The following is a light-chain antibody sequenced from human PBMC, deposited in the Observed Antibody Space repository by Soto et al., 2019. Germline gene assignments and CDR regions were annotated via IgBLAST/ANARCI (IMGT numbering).Light chain of an antibody. V-gene: IGKV1-6*01. J-gene: IGKJ4*01. CDR2: AAS. CDR3: LQDFAYPLT. CDR1: QGVGND. Sequence: AIQMTQSPSSLSASVGDRVTITCRASQGVGNDVGWYQQKPGKAPRLLIYAASTLQSGVPSRFSGSQSATDFTLTISSLQPEDFATYYCLQDFAYPLTFGGGTKVEIK.